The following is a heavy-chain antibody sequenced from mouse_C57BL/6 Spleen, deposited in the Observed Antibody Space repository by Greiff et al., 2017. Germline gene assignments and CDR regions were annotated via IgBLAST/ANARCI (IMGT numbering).Heavy chain of an antibody. CDR1: GYTFTSYW. Sequence: VQLQQPGAELVMPGASVKLPCKASGYTFTSYWMHWVKQRPGQGLEWIGEIEPSDSYTNYNQKFKGKSTLTVDKSSSTAYMQLSSLTSEDSAVYYCARSYGSSQCYFDYWGQGTTLTVSS. V-gene: IGHV1-69*01. J-gene: IGHJ2*01. CDR3: ARSYGSSQCYFDY. D-gene: IGHD1-1*01. CDR2: IEPSDSYT.